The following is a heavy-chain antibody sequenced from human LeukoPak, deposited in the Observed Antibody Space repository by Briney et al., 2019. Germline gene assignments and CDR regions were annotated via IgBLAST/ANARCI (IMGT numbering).Heavy chain of an antibody. CDR1: GFTFSSFS. Sequence: GASLRLSCTASGFTFSSFSMSWVRQAPGKGLEWVSGLSGSGGSTYYADSVKGRFTISRDNFKNTLYLQMNNLSAEDTAVYYCAKDLGYTSWYYFDYWGQGTLVTVSS. V-gene: IGHV3-23*01. CDR2: LSGSGGST. CDR3: AKDLGYTSWYYFDY. J-gene: IGHJ4*02. D-gene: IGHD2-2*01.